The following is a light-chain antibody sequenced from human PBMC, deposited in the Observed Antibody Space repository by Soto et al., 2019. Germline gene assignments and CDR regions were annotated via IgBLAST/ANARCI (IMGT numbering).Light chain of an antibody. Sequence: ESFLSHSPGSLCFSSAEGANPSLTASQSVGRHLNWYRQKPGQAPRLLIYDASERATGIPARFSGSGSGTDFTLTISSLEPEDFVVYYCQQRSNWPPVTFGGGTKVDNK. V-gene: IGKV3-11*01. CDR1: QSVGRH. J-gene: IGKJ4*01. CDR2: DAS. CDR3: QQRSNWPPVT.